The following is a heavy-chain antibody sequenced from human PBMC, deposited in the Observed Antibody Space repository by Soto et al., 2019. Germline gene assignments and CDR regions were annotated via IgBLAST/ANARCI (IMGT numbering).Heavy chain of an antibody. V-gene: IGHV3-30*18. CDR3: AKSGWLQTYCFDY. CDR2: ISYDGSNK. D-gene: IGHD5-12*01. CDR1: GFTFSSYG. J-gene: IGHJ4*02. Sequence: GGSLRLSWAASGFTFSSYGMHWVRQAPGKGLEWVAVISYDGSNKYYADSVKGRFTISRDNSKNTLYLQMNSLRAEDTAVYYCAKSGWLQTYCFDYWGQGTLVTVSS.